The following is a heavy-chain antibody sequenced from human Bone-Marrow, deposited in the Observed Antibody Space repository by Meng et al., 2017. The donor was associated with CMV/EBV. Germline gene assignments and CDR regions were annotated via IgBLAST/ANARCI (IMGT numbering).Heavy chain of an antibody. D-gene: IGHD3-3*01. CDR3: ARDTPYALRFSWPPEDV. J-gene: IGHJ6*02. CDR1: GFTFSSYS. Sequence: GESLKISCAASGFTFSSYSMNWVRQAPGKGLEWVSYISSSGSTIYYADSVKGRFTISRDNAKNSLYLQMNSLRAEDTAVYYCARDTPYALRFSWPPEDVWGQGTTVTVSS. V-gene: IGHV3-48*04. CDR2: ISSSGSTI.